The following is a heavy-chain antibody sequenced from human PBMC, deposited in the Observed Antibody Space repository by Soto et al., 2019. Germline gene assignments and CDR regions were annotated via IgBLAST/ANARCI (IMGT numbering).Heavy chain of an antibody. J-gene: IGHJ4*02. D-gene: IGHD6-19*01. CDR1: GFTFSSYS. Sequence: PGGSLTLSCAASGFTFSSYSMNWVRQAPGKGLECVSYITGGSTIYYADSVKGRFTVSRDNAENSLYLQMNSLRDEDTAVYYCARGPNTAVAGRFDYWGQGTLVTVSS. V-gene: IGHV3-48*02. CDR2: ITGGSTI. CDR3: ARGPNTAVAGRFDY.